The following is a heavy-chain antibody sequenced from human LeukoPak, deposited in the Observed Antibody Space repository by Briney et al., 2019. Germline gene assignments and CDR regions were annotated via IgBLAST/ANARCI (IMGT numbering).Heavy chain of an antibody. CDR3: ASLDAFDI. Sequence: SGGSLRLSCAASGFTVSSDYMSWVRQAPGKGLEWVSVIYSGGSTYYADSVKGRFTISRDNSKNTLYLQMNSLRAEDTAVYYCASLDAFDIWGQGTMVTVSS. J-gene: IGHJ3*02. V-gene: IGHV3-66*01. CDR2: IYSGGST. CDR1: GFTVSSDY.